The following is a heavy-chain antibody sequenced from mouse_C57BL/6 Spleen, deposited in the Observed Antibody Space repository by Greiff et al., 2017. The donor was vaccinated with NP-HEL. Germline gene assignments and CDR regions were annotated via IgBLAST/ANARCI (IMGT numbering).Heavy chain of an antibody. CDR1: GFTFSDFY. Sequence: EVQGVESGGGLVQSGRSLRLSCATSGFTFSDFYMEWVRQAPGKGLEWIAASRNKANDYTTEYSASVKGRFIVSRDTSQSILYLQMNALRAEDTAIYYCARDSGYDDAMDYWGQRTSVTVSS. CDR2: SRNKANDYTT. D-gene: IGHD2-2*01. CDR3: ARDSGYDDAMDY. V-gene: IGHV7-1*01. J-gene: IGHJ4*01.